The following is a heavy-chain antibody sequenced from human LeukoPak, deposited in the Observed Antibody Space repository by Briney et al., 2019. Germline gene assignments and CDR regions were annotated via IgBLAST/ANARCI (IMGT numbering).Heavy chain of an antibody. J-gene: IGHJ3*02. CDR1: GYTFTGYY. CDR2: INPNSGGT. Sequence: GASVKVSCKASGYTFTGYYMRWVRQAPGQGLEWMGWINPNSGGTNYAQKFQGRVTMTRDTSISTAYMELSRLRSDDTAVYYCARAAAGTGFDAFDIWGQGTMVTVSS. D-gene: IGHD6-13*01. V-gene: IGHV1-2*02. CDR3: ARAAAGTGFDAFDI.